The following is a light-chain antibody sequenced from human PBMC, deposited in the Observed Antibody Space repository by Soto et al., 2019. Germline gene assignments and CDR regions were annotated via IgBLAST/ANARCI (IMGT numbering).Light chain of an antibody. V-gene: IGKV3D-7*01. J-gene: IGKJ1*01. CDR2: GAS. CDR1: QSVSSSS. Sequence: PGESVTLSCRASQSVSSSSLTWYQQKPGQAPRLLIDGASTRATSIPARFSGSWSGTDFTLTISSLQHEVFAVYYCQQDYNLPTFGQGTKVEIK. CDR3: QQDYNLPT.